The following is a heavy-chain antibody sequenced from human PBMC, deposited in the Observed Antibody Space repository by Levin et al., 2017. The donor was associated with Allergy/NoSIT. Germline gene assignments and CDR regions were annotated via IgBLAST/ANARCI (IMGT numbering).Heavy chain of an antibody. CDR3: ARGGPPNYDYNWGSYRDGYFDY. D-gene: IGHD3-16*02. CDR2: IRNKAHGGPT. CDR1: GFTFGDYA. J-gene: IGHJ4*02. V-gene: IGHV3-49*04. Sequence: GESLKISCTGSGFTFGDYAMSWVRQAPGKGLEWVGFIRNKAHGGPTEYAASVKGRLTISRDDSKSIAYLQMNSLKTEDTAVYFCARGGPPNYDYNWGSYRDGYFDYWGQGTLVTVSS.